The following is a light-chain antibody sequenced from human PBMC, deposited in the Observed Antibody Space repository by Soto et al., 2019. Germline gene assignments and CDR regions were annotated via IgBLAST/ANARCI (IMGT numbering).Light chain of an antibody. CDR2: DAS. Sequence: EIVLTQSPVTLSLSPGERATLSCRASQSIASHLAWYQQKPGQAPRLLIHDASSRATGIPARFSGSGSGTDFTLTISSLEPEDFAVYYCQQYGSSPSTFGQGTRLEIK. V-gene: IGKV3-11*01. CDR1: QSIASH. J-gene: IGKJ5*01. CDR3: QQYGSSPST.